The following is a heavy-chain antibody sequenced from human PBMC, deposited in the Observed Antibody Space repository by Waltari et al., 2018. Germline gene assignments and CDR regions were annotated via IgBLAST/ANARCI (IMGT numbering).Heavy chain of an antibody. Sequence: QVQLVQSGAEVKKPGASVKVSCKASGYTFTSYAMHWVRQAPGQRLAWMGWINAGNGNTKNTQKFQGRGTITRDTSASTAYMELSSLRSEDTAVYYCARVIVATVNNWFDPWGQGTLVTVSS. V-gene: IGHV1-3*01. CDR1: GYTFTSYA. D-gene: IGHD5-12*01. CDR3: ARVIVATVNNWFDP. J-gene: IGHJ5*02. CDR2: INAGNGNT.